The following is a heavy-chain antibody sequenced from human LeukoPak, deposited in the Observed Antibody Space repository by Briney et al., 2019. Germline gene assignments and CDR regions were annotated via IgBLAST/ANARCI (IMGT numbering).Heavy chain of an antibody. CDR1: GGSINNYY. J-gene: IGHJ3*02. V-gene: IGHV4-4*07. CDR2: IYTRGST. D-gene: IGHD2-15*01. Sequence: SETLSLTCTVSGGSINNYYWSWIRQPAGKGLEWIGRIYTRGSTNYNPSLKSRVTMSVDTSKNQFSLKLSSVTAADTAVYYCARGRCCSADICSGGDALDIWGQGTMVSVSS. CDR3: ARGRCCSADICSGGDALDI.